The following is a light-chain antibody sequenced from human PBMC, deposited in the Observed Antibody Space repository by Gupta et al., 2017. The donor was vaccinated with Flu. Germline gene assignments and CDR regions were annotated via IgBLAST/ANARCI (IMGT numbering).Light chain of an antibody. J-gene: IGKJ2*01. CDR1: QSVSSN. Sequence: EIVMTQSPATLSVSPGERATLSCRASQSVSSNLAWYQQKPGQAPRLLIYGASSRATDIPARFSGSGSGPEFTLTISSLQSEDFAIYYCQQDNNWPKTFGQGTKLEIK. V-gene: IGKV3-15*01. CDR2: GAS. CDR3: QQDNNWPKT.